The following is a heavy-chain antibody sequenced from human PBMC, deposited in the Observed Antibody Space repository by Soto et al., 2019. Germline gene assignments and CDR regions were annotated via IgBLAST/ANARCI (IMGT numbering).Heavy chain of an antibody. Sequence: QVQLVESGGGVVQPGRSLRLSCAASGFTFSSYGMHWVRQAPGKGLEWVAVIWCDGSNKYYADSVKGRFTISRDNSKNTLYLQMNSLRAEDTAVYYCARERVVVVAATFDYWGQGTLVTVSS. CDR1: GFTFSSYG. CDR2: IWCDGSNK. CDR3: ARERVVVVAATFDY. J-gene: IGHJ4*02. V-gene: IGHV3-33*01. D-gene: IGHD2-15*01.